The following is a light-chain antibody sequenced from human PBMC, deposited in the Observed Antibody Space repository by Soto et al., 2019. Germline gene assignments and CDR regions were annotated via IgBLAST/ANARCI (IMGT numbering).Light chain of an antibody. Sequence: QSALTQPPSASGFPGQSVTISCTGTSSDVGYYDYVSWYQHHPGKAPKLVIYEVNKRPSGVPDRFSGSKSGNTASLTVSGLQPEDEADYYCSSYAGSNNLFGGGTQLTVL. J-gene: IGLJ7*01. CDR3: SSYAGSNNL. CDR2: EVN. CDR1: SSDVGYYDY. V-gene: IGLV2-8*01.